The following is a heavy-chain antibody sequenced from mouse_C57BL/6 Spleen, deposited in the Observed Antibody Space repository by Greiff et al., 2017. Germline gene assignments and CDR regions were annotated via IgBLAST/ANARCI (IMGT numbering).Heavy chain of an antibody. D-gene: IGHD3-2*02. CDR2: IYPGDGDT. Sequence: QVQLQQSGAELVKPGASVKISCKASGYAFSSYWMNWVKQRPGKGLEWIGQIYPGDGDTNYNGKFKGKAKLTADKSSSTAYMQLSSLTSEDSAVYFCARGKTAQVYFDYWGQGTTLTVSS. V-gene: IGHV1-80*01. J-gene: IGHJ2*01. CDR3: ARGKTAQVYFDY. CDR1: GYAFSSYW.